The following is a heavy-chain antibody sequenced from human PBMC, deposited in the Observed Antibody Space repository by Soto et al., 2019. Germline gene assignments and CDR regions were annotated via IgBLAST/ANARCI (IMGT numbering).Heavy chain of an antibody. CDR1: GFTFTNSW. D-gene: IGHD3-22*01. J-gene: IGHJ4*02. V-gene: IGHV5-51*01. Sequence: PGESLTISCKGFGFTFTNSWIAWVRQMPGKGLEWMGIIYAGDSKTRYSLSFQGQVTISADKSISTAFLQWSSLKASDTAMYYCARHPSYYDTSGYYYSDIWGQGTPVTVSS. CDR3: ARHPSYYDTSGYYYSDI. CDR2: IYAGDSKT.